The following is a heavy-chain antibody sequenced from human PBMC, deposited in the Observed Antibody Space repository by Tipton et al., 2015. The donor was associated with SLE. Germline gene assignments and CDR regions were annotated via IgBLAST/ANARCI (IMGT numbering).Heavy chain of an antibody. J-gene: IGHJ5*02. V-gene: IGHV6-1*01. D-gene: IGHD5-12*01. CDR3: ARAGDYFSWFDP. CDR1: GDSVSSNSAA. CDR2: TYYRSKWYS. Sequence: GLVKPSQTLSLTCAISGDSVSSNSAAWNWIRQSPSRGLEWLGRTYYRSKWYSDYAVSVESRLSINPDVSKNQFSLHLNSVTPEDTAVYYCARAGDYFSWFDPWGQGTLVTVSS.